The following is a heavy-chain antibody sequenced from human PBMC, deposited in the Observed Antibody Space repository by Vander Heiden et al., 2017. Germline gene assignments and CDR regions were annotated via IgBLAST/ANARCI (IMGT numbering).Heavy chain of an antibody. CDR2: ISSSGSTI. J-gene: IGHJ3*02. CDR3: AKVPRWRQFKGAFDI. Sequence: QVQLVESGGGLVKPGGSLRLSCAASGFTFSDYYMSWIRQAPGKGLEWVSYISSSGSTIYYADSGKGRFTISRDNAKNSRFMQMNRMRAGETAVYYCAKVPRWRQFKGAFDIWCQGTTVTVSS. V-gene: IGHV3-11*01. CDR1: GFTFSDYY.